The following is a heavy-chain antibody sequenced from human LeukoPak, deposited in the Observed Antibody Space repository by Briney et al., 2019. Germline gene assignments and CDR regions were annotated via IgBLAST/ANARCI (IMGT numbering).Heavy chain of an antibody. CDR1: GYTLTELS. CDR2: FDPEDGET. J-gene: IGHJ5*02. V-gene: IGHV1-24*01. Sequence: ASVKVSCKVSGYTLTELSMHWVRQAPGKGLEWMGGFDPEDGETIYAQKFQSRVTMTEDTSTDTAYMELSSLRSEDTAVYYCATDLVTMVRGVIRFDPWGQGTLVTVSS. D-gene: IGHD3-10*01. CDR3: ATDLVTMVRGVIRFDP.